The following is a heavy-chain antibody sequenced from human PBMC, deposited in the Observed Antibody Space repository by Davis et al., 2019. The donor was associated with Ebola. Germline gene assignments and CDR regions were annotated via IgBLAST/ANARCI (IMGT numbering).Heavy chain of an antibody. CDR1: GYSFTNYW. V-gene: IGHV5-51*06. Sequence: KVSCKGSGYSFTNYWIGWVRQMPGKGLEWMGIIYAGDSDTRYSPSFQGQVTIAADKSINTAYLQWSSLKASDTAVYYCARCRSLGSYYYMDVWGNGTSVTVSS. CDR3: ARCRSLGSYYYMDV. J-gene: IGHJ6*03. D-gene: IGHD3-10*01. CDR2: IYAGDSDT.